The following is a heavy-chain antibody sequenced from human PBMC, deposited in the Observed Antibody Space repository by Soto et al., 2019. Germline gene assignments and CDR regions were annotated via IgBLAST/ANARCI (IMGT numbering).Heavy chain of an antibody. Sequence: PGASLKISCQGSGYRFTHFWIGWVRQRPGKGLEWMGIIYSRDSDTRYSPSFQGQVTISVDSSISTAYLQWSSLKASATAIYYCARAPYNHIVGDFDFLGQGTLVTVSS. CDR1: GYRFTHFW. D-gene: IGHD1-20*01. J-gene: IGHJ4*02. V-gene: IGHV5-51*01. CDR2: IYSRDSDT. CDR3: ARAPYNHIVGDFDF.